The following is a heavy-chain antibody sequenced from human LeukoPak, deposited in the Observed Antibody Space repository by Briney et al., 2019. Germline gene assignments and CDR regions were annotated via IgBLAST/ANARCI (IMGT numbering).Heavy chain of an antibody. CDR1: GFNFSDSR. CDR3: VRGDWYFES. J-gene: IGHJ4*02. D-gene: IGHD2-21*01. CDR2: INRDGTEK. V-gene: IGHV3-7*04. Sequence: PGGSLRLSCSTSGFNFSDSRMTWVRQAPGKGLQWVANINRDGTEKHFLDSVEGRFTISRDNVKKSLYLLMNSLRPQDTAVYFCVRGDWYFESWGQGTLVTVSS.